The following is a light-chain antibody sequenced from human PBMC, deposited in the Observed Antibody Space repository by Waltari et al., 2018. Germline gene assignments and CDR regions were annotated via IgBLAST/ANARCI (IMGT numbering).Light chain of an antibody. CDR1: QFVSSY. J-gene: IGKJ1*01. V-gene: IGKV1-39*01. Sequence: DIQMTQSPSSLSASIGDRVTISCRASQFVSSYLNWFQQKPGKAPKLLIYATASLQSGVPSRFSGAGAGTDFTLTISSLQPDDFATYYCRQSYTSPPTFGQGTNVEIK. CDR3: RQSYTSPPT. CDR2: ATA.